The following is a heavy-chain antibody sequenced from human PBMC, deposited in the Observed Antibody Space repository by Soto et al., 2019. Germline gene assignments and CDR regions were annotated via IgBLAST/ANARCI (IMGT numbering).Heavy chain of an antibody. CDR3: AKVRGYASGWRYFDY. CDR1: GGSISGYY. V-gene: IGHV4-59*01. CDR2: IFHSGST. Sequence: SETLSLTCNVSGGSISGYYWSWIRQAPGKGLQWIGYIFHSGSTSYNPSLRSRVTISVDTSKNQFSLKVNSVTAADTAVYYCAKVRGYASGWRYFDYWGQGTLVTVSS. D-gene: IGHD5-18*01. J-gene: IGHJ4*02.